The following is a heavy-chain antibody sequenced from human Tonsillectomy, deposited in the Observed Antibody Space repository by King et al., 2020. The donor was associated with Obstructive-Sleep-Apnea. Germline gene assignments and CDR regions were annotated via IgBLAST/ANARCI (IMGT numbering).Heavy chain of an antibody. J-gene: IGHJ4*02. CDR1: GFSFSNAW. V-gene: IGHV3-15*01. CDR3: STEDD. Sequence: VQLVESGVGLVKPGGSLIFSCAASGFSFSNAWMSCVRQAPGKGREWVGRSKSKTNGGTKDYAAPAKGRFTISRDDSKNTLYLQMNSLKIEDTAIYYCSTEDDWGQGTLVTVSS. CDR2: SKSKTNGGTK.